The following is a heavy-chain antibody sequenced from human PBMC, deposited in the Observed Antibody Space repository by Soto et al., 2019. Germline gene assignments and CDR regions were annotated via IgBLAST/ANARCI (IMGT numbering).Heavy chain of an antibody. D-gene: IGHD5-12*01. J-gene: IGHJ6*02. V-gene: IGHV1-69*13. Sequence: ASVKVSCKASGGTFNNYPITWVRQAPGEGLEWMGGSIPIFGTANYAQKFQGRVTISVDESTSTAYMELSSLRSEDTAVYYCARGRGYSGDDHYYYFDMDVWGQGTTVTSP. CDR2: SIPIFGTA. CDR1: GGTFNNYP. CDR3: ARGRGYSGDDHYYYFDMDV.